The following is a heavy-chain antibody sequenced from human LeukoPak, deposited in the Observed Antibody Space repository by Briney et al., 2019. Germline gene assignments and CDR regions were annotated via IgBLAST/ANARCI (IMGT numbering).Heavy chain of an antibody. Sequence: GGSLRLSCAASGFTVRSHYMNWVRQAPGKGLEWVSVIYTGDNTYYPDFVKGRFTISRHNSKNTVYLQMNSLRPEDTAVYYCAREMYGDDWGQGTLVTVSS. D-gene: IGHD2-8*01. J-gene: IGHJ4*02. CDR3: AREMYGDD. CDR1: GFTVRSHY. V-gene: IGHV3-53*04. CDR2: IYTGDNT.